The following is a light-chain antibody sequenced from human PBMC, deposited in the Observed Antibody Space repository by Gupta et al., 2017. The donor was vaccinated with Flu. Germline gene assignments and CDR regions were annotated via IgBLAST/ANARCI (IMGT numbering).Light chain of an antibody. V-gene: IGKV1-9*01. Sequence: DIQLTQSPSFLSASVGDRVTITCRASQGISSYLAWYQQKPGKAPKLLIYAASTLQSGVPSRFSGSGSGTEFTLTISSLQPEDFATYYCQQLNSYPPTFGPGTKVDIE. CDR1: QGISSY. CDR2: AAS. J-gene: IGKJ3*01. CDR3: QQLNSYPPT.